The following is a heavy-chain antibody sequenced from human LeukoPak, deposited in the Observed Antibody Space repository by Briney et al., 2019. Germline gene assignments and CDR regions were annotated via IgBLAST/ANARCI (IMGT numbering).Heavy chain of an antibody. V-gene: IGHV3-30*02. CDR2: IRNDGGNK. Sequence: GGSLRLSCATSGFSFSTYGMHWVRQAPGKGLEWVAFIRNDGGNKYYADSVKGRFTISRDNSKNTLDLQMNSLRVEDTAVYYCAKGGYNYGFSSDYWGQGTLVTVSS. D-gene: IGHD5-18*01. CDR1: GFSFSTYG. CDR3: AKGGYNYGFSSDY. J-gene: IGHJ4*02.